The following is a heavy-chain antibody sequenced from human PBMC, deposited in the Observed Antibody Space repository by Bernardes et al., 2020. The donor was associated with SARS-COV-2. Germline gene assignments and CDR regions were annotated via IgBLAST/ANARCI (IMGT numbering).Heavy chain of an antibody. CDR2: MNEDGSII. CDR1: GFIVSAYC. Sequence: GGTLRLSCAASGFIVSAYCMHWVRKATGAGLVWVYRMNEDGSIINYAESVKGRFTISRDIAGNMVYLQMSSLRAEDTAVYYCARDFGGESDYWGQGTLVTVSS. V-gene: IGHV3-74*01. D-gene: IGHD2-21*01. CDR3: ARDFGGESDY. J-gene: IGHJ4*02.